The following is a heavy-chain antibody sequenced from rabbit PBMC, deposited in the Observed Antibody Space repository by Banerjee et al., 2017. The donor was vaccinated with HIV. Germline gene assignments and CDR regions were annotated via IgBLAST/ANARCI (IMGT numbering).Heavy chain of an antibody. CDR3: ARDAGNSYYDL. J-gene: IGHJ3*01. V-gene: IGHV1S45*01. D-gene: IGHD8-1*01. CDR1: GFSFSSSDW. Sequence: QEQLEESGGDLVKPEGSLTLTCTASGFSFSSSDWICWVRQAPGKGLEWSACIYAGSGGTTYYASWTKGRFTISKTSSTTVTLQMTSLTAADTATYFCARDAGNSYYDLWGQGTLVTVS. CDR2: IYAGSGGTT.